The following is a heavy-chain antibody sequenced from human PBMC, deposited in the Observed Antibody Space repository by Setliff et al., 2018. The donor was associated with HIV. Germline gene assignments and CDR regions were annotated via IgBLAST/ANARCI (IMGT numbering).Heavy chain of an antibody. J-gene: IGHJ4*02. CDR2: ITGNGDFS. Sequence: PGGSLRLSCSASGFTFSSYNLHWVRQAPEKGLEYVSVITGNGDFSYYADSVKGRFTISRDNSKNTVYLQMSSLRPEDTAVYYCVTLSSNWHLDYWGQGTLVTVSS. CDR3: VTLSSNWHLDY. CDR1: GFTFSSYN. D-gene: IGHD6-13*01. V-gene: IGHV3-64D*09.